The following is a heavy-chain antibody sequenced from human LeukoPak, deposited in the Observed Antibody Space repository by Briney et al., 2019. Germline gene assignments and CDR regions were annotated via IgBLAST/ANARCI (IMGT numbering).Heavy chain of an antibody. V-gene: IGHV1-8*01. J-gene: IGHJ4*02. D-gene: IGHD6-19*01. CDR3: ARDYPYIGWYYFDY. Sequence: ASVKVSCKASGYTFTSYDINWVRQATGQGLEWMGWMSPNSGNTGYAQKFQGRVTMTRNTSISIAYMELSSLRSEDTAVYYCARDYPYIGWYYFDYWGQGTLVTVSS. CDR1: GYTFTSYD. CDR2: MSPNSGNT.